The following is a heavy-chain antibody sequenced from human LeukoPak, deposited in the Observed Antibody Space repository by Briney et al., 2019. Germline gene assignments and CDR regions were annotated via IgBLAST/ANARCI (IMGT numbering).Heavy chain of an antibody. CDR1: GGSISSYY. Sequence: TSSETLSLTCTVSGGSISSYYWSWVRQPAGKGLEWIGRIYTSGSTIYNPSLKSRVTMTVDTSNNQFSLKPSSLLAADTAVYYCARDSGITMVRGTGAFDIWGQGTMVTVSS. CDR3: ARDSGITMVRGTGAFDI. D-gene: IGHD3-10*01. V-gene: IGHV4-4*07. CDR2: IYTSGST. J-gene: IGHJ3*02.